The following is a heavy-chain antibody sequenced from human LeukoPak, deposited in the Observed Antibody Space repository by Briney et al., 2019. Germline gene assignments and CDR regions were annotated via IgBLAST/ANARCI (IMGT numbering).Heavy chain of an antibody. CDR3: ARVGIGWRRERAFFDY. V-gene: IGHV3-48*03. Sequence: PGGSLRLSCAASGFTFSSYEMNWVRQAPGKGLEWVSYISSSGSTIYCADSVKGRFTISRDNAKNSLYLQMNSLRAEDTAVYYCARVGIGWRRERAFFDYWGQGTLVTVSS. CDR1: GFTFSSYE. J-gene: IGHJ4*02. CDR2: ISSSGSTI. D-gene: IGHD1-26*01.